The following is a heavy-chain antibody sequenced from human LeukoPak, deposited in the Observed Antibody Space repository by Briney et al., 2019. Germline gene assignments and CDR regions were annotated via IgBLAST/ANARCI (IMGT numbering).Heavy chain of an antibody. CDR1: GYSFTSYW. CDR3: ARHSSPSYYGSGSYYGSSNWFDP. CDR2: IYPGDSDT. D-gene: IGHD3-10*01. J-gene: IGHJ5*02. V-gene: IGHV5-51*01. Sequence: GESLKISCKGSGYSFTSYWIGWVRQMPGKGLEWMGIIYPGDSDTRYSPSFQGQVTISADKSISTAYLQWSSLKASDTAMYYCARHSSPSYYGSGSYYGSSNWFDPWGQGTLVTVSS.